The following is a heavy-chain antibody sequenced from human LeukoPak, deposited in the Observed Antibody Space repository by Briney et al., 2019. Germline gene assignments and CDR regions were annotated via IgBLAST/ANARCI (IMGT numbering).Heavy chain of an antibody. D-gene: IGHD2-21*01. CDR3: ARGSTTGRVVHAFDI. CDR1: GGSISSSSYY. Sequence: SETLSLTCTVSGGSISSSSYYWGWIRQPPGKGLEWIGSIYYSGSTYYNPSLKSRVTISVDTSKNQFSLKLSSVTAADTAVYYCARGSTTGRVVHAFDIWGQGTMVTVSS. CDR2: IYYSGST. J-gene: IGHJ3*02. V-gene: IGHV4-39*01.